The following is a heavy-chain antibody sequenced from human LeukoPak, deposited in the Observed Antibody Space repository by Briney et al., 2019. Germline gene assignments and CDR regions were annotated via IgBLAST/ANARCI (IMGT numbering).Heavy chain of an antibody. CDR2: IYTRGST. J-gene: IGHJ3*02. V-gene: IGHV4-4*07. D-gene: IGHD2-15*01. CDR1: GGSTNNYY. CDR3: ARGRYCSADICSGGDAFDI. Sequence: SETLSLTCTVSGGSTNNYYWSWIRQPAGKGLEWIGRIYTRGSTNYNPSLKSRVTMSVDTSKNQFSLKLSSVTAADTAVYYCARGRYCSADICSGGDAFDIWGQGTMVSVSS.